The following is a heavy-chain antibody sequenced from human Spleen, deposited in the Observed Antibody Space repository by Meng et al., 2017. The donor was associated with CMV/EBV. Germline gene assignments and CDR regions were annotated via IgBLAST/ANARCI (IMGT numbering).Heavy chain of an antibody. V-gene: IGHV2-5*02. Sequence: GCSRSTSGMGVGWIRQPPGKAMEWLALIYWDDDKRYSPSLKSRLTITKDTSKNQVVLTMTNMDPVDTATYYCAHRDYCSGGTCTFDYWGQGTLVTVSS. CDR3: AHRDYCSGGTCTFDY. D-gene: IGHD2-15*01. CDR2: IYWDDDK. J-gene: IGHJ4*02. CDR1: GCSRSTSGMG.